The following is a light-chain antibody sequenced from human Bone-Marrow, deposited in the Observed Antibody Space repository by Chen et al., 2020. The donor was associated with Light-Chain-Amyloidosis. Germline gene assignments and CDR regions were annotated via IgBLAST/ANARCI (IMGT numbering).Light chain of an antibody. V-gene: IGLV3-25*03. CDR3: QSADSSGTYEVI. J-gene: IGLJ2*01. Sequence: SYELTQPPSVSVSPGQTARITCSGDALPTKYAYWYQQKPGQAPVLVIHSVTESPSGISGRFSGYSSGTTTTLTNSGVQAEDEADYHCQSADSSGTYEVIFGGGTKLTVL. CDR1: ALPTKY. CDR2: SVT.